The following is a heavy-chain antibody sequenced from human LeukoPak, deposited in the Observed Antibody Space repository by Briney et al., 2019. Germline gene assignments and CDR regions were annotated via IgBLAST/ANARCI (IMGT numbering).Heavy chain of an antibody. Sequence: SETLSLTCAVYGGSFSGYYRRWIRQPPGKGLEWIWEINHSGSTNYNPSLKSRVTISVDTSKNQFSLKLSSVTAADTAVYYCARGDIVVVVAAEVRNYYYGMDVWGQGTTVTVSS. J-gene: IGHJ6*02. D-gene: IGHD2-15*01. V-gene: IGHV4-34*01. CDR3: ARGDIVVVVAAEVRNYYYGMDV. CDR2: INHSGST. CDR1: GGSFSGYY.